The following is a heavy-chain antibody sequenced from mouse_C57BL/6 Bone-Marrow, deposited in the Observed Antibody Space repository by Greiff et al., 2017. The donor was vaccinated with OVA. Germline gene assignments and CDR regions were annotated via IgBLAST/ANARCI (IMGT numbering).Heavy chain of an antibody. Sequence: DVHLVESGGGLVQPGGSLKLSCAASGFTFSDYYMYWVRQTPEKRLEWVAYISNGGGSTYYPDTVKGRFTISRDNAKNTLYLQMSRLKSEDTAMYYCARRHYYGSRAMDYWGQGTSVTVSS. CDR3: ARRHYYGSRAMDY. V-gene: IGHV5-12*01. CDR2: ISNGGGST. J-gene: IGHJ4*01. CDR1: GFTFSDYY. D-gene: IGHD1-1*01.